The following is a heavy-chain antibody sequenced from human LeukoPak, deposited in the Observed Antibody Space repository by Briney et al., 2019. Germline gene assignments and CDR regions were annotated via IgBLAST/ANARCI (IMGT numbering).Heavy chain of an antibody. CDR3: ARGGRITMIEGYYFDY. D-gene: IGHD3-22*01. Sequence: ASVKVSCKASGYTFTSYYMHWVRQAPGQGLEWMGIINPSGGSTSYAQKFQGRVTMTRDMSTSTVYMELSSLRSEDTAVYYCARGGRITMIEGYYFDYWGQGTLVTVSS. V-gene: IGHV1-46*01. CDR2: INPSGGST. CDR1: GYTFTSYY. J-gene: IGHJ4*02.